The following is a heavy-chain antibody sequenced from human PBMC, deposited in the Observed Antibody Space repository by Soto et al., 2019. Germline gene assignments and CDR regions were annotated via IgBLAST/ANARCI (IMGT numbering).Heavy chain of an antibody. Sequence: GGSLRLSCAASGFTFSNAWMNWVRQAPGKGLEWVGRIKSKTDGGTTDYAAPVKGRFTISRDDSKNTLYLQMNSLKTEDTAVYYCTARGGSGSYYPPWYYYYGMDVWGQGTTVTSP. CDR3: TARGGSGSYYPPWYYYYGMDV. J-gene: IGHJ6*02. CDR2: IKSKTDGGTT. D-gene: IGHD3-10*01. V-gene: IGHV3-15*07. CDR1: GFTFSNAW.